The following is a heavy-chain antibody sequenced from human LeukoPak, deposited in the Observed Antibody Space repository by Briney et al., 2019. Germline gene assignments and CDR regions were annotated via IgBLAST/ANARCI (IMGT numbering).Heavy chain of an antibody. D-gene: IGHD6-19*01. J-gene: IGHJ4*02. V-gene: IGHV3-48*04. CDR1: GFTFSTYS. CDR3: ARGGIAVAGTGLDY. CDR2: ISSSSFTI. Sequence: GGSLRLSCAASGFTFSTYSMNWVRQAPGKGLEWVSYISSSSFTIHYADSVKGRFTISRDNAKSSLYLQMNSLRAEDTAVYYCARGGIAVAGTGLDYWGQGTLVTVSS.